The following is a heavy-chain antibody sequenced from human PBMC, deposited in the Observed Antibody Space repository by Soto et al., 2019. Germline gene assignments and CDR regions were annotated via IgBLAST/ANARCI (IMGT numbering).Heavy chain of an antibody. CDR2: IYSGGTT. V-gene: IGHV3-53*02. Sequence: EVQLVETGGGLIQPGGSLRLSCEVTGFTVSXXXMSWVRQAPXXGREWVSVIYSGGTTYSADSVKGRFTISRDDSKNTLYLQMNSLRAEDTAVYYCARAWWSSSRWFDPWGQGTLVTVSS. CDR1: GFTVSXXX. CDR3: ARAWWSSSRWFDP. D-gene: IGHD6-6*01. J-gene: IGHJ5*02.